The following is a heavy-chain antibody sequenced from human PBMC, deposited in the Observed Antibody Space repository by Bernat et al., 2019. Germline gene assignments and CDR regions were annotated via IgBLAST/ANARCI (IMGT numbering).Heavy chain of an antibody. CDR1: GYTFTSYA. CDR3: AREARLGAPRAHLGY. Sequence: QVQLVQSGAEVKKPGASVKVSYKASGYTFTSYAMHWVRQAPGQRLEWMGWINAGNGNTKYSQKFQGRVTITRDTSASTAYMELSSLRSEDTAVYYCAREARLGAPRAHLGYWGQGTLVTVSS. D-gene: IGHD1-26*01. J-gene: IGHJ4*02. V-gene: IGHV1-3*01. CDR2: INAGNGNT.